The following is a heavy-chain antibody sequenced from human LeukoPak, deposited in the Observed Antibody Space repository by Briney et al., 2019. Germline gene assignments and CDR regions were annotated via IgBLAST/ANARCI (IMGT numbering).Heavy chain of an antibody. D-gene: IGHD6-6*01. CDR1: GFTFSSYS. CDR3: ARDRDSSSDAFDI. V-gene: IGHV3-21*01. J-gene: IGHJ3*02. Sequence: AGGSLRLSCAASGFTFSSYSMNWVRQAPGKGLEWVSSISSSSSYIYYADSVKGRFTISRDNAKNSLYLQMNSLRAEDTAVYYCARDRDSSSDAFDIWGQGTMVTVSS. CDR2: ISSSSSYI.